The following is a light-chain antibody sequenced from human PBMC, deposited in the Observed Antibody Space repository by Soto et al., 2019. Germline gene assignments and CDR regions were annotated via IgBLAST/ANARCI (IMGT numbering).Light chain of an antibody. J-gene: IGKJ5*01. CDR1: ETITTW. CDR2: DAS. CDR3: LQHNSYPHT. V-gene: IGKV1-5*01. Sequence: IKMTQSPSTLSASVGDRVTITCRASETITTWLAWYQQKPGKAPKLLIYDASTLESGVPSRFSGSGSGTEFTLTISSLQPEDFATYYCLQHNSYPHTFGQGTLLEV.